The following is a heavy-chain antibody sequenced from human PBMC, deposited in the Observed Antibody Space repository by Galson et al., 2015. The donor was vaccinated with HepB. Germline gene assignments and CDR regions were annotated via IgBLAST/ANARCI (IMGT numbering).Heavy chain of an antibody. CDR1: GFTFSSYA. CDR2: ISYDGSNK. D-gene: IGHD2-15*01. J-gene: IGHJ6*02. Sequence: SLRLSCAASGFTFSSYAMHWVRQAPGKGLEWVAVISYDGSNKYYADSVKGRFTISRDNSKNTLYLQMNSLRAEDTAVYYCARDSRRYCSGGSCYSLIGDVWGQGTTVTVSS. V-gene: IGHV3-30-3*01. CDR3: ARDSRRYCSGGSCYSLIGDV.